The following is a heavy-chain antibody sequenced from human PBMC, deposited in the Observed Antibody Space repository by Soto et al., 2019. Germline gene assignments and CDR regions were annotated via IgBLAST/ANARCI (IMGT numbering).Heavy chain of an antibody. CDR1: GFSFRSTGVG. Sequence: QITLRESGPALVRPTQTLTLTCTFSGFSFRSTGVGVGWVRQPPGKALEWLAIIYWDDDERYRSSLRRRLSITKVTSRNQVVLTMTNMDPVDTATYYCVHRYGNGGPCPPRYWGQGILVTVSS. CDR3: VHRYGNGGPCPPRY. D-gene: IGHD2-15*01. CDR2: IYWDDDE. J-gene: IGHJ4*02. V-gene: IGHV2-5*02.